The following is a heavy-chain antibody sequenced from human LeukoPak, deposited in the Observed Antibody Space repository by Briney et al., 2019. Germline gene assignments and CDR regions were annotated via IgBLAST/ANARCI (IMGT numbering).Heavy chain of an antibody. J-gene: IGHJ4*02. Sequence: SETLSLTCTVSGGSISSYYWSWIRQPAGKGLEWIGSIYYSGSTYYNPSLKSRVTISVDTSKNQFSLKLSSMTAADTAVYYCARGTGPVATDPFDYWGQGTLVTVSS. CDR1: GGSISSYY. CDR3: ARGTGPVATDPFDY. V-gene: IGHV4-59*05. D-gene: IGHD4-17*01. CDR2: IYYSGST.